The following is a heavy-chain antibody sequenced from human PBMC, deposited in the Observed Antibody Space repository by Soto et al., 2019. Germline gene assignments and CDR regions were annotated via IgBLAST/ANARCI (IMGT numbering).Heavy chain of an antibody. J-gene: IGHJ5*02. CDR2: IIPIFGTA. CDR3: AGVGHTYYDFWSGPGRYWFDP. D-gene: IGHD3-3*01. CDR1: GGTFSSYA. Sequence: SVKVSCKASGGTFSSYAISWVRQAPGQGLEWMGGIIPIFGTANYAQKFQGRVTITADESTSTAYMELSSLRSEDTAVYYCAGVGHTYYDFWSGPGRYWFDPWGQGTLVTVSS. V-gene: IGHV1-69*13.